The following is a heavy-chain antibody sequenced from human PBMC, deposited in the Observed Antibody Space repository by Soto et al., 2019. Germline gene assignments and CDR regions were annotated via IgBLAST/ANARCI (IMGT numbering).Heavy chain of an antibody. D-gene: IGHD3-3*01. CDR1: GYTFTGYY. J-gene: IGHJ6*02. CDR2: INPNSGGT. Sequence: ASVKVSCKASGYTFTGYYMHWVRQAPGQGLEWMGWINPNSGGTNYAQKFQGWVTMTRDTSISTAYMELSRLRSDDTAVYYCARMANDFWSGYYRTPRHYYGMDVWGQGTTVTVSS. CDR3: ARMANDFWSGYYRTPRHYYGMDV. V-gene: IGHV1-2*04.